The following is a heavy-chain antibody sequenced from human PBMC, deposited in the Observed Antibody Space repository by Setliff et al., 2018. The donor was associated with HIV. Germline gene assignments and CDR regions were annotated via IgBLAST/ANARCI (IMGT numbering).Heavy chain of an antibody. CDR1: GFTFNNAW. D-gene: IGHD2-21*01. Sequence: PGESLKISCVASGFTFNNAWMNWVRQAPGKGLEWLGRIKKSSDGGKTDDASPVKGRFTISRDDSKNTLYLQMNSLKIEDTAVYFCATDNGPSYSMDIWGHGTTVTVSS. CDR2: IKKSSDGGKT. CDR3: ATDNGPSYSMDI. V-gene: IGHV3-15*01. J-gene: IGHJ6*02.